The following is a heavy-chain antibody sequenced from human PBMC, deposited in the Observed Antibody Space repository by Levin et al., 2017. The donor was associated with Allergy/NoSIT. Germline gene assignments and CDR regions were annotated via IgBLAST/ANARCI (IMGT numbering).Heavy chain of an antibody. CDR3: ARVPVGGYFDL. D-gene: IGHD1-26*01. J-gene: IGHJ2*01. CDR2: IYYSGST. Sequence: SETLSLTCTVSGGSISSYYWSWIRQPPGKGLEWIGYIYYSGSTNYNPSLKSRVTISVDTSKNQFSLKLSSVTAADTAVYYCARVPVGGYFDLWGRGTLVTVSS. V-gene: IGHV4-59*01. CDR1: GGSISSYY.